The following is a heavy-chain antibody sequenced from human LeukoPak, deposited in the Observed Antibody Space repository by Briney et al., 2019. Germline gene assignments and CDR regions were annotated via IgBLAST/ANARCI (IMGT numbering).Heavy chain of an antibody. CDR1: GGSFSGHY. D-gene: IGHD6-13*01. V-gene: IGHV4-34*01. Sequence: SEILSLTCAVYGGSFSGHYWTWIRQPPGKGLEWIGEINHSGSTNYNPSLKSRVTISVDTSKNQFSLKLSSVTAADTAVYYCARAPYSSSWGFDYWGQGTLVTVSS. J-gene: IGHJ4*02. CDR3: ARAPYSSSWGFDY. CDR2: INHSGST.